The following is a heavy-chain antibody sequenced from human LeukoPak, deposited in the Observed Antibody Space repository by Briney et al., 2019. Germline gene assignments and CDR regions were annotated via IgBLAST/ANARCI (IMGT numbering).Heavy chain of an antibody. J-gene: IGHJ4*02. CDR3: AKTGYSGSAYGTWYFDY. V-gene: IGHV3-30*02. D-gene: IGHD5-12*01. CDR1: GFTFSSNG. Sequence: PGGSLRLSCATSGFTFSSNGLHWVRQAPGKGLERVAFIRYDGSNEYYADSVKGRFTISRDNSKNTLYLQMNSLRTEDTAVYYCAKTGYSGSAYGTWYFDYWGQGTLVTASS. CDR2: IRYDGSNE.